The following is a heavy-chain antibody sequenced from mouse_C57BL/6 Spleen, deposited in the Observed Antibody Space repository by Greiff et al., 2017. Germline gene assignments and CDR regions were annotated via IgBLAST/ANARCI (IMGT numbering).Heavy chain of an antibody. CDR3: TGGLRRNFDY. J-gene: IGHJ2*01. Sequence: VQLQQSGAELVRPGASVKLSCTASGFNIKDDYMHWVKQRPEQGLEWIGWIDPENGDTEYASKFQGKATITADTSSNTAYLQLSSLTSEDTAVYYCTGGLRRNFDYWGQGTTLTVSS. D-gene: IGHD2-4*01. CDR1: GFNIKDDY. V-gene: IGHV14-4*01. CDR2: IDPENGDT.